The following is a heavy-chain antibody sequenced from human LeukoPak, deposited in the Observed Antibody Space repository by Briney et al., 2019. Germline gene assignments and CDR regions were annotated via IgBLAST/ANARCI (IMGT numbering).Heavy chain of an antibody. CDR2: IYYSGST. CDR3: ARRLGTVVTPDAFDI. V-gene: IGHV4-59*08. Sequence: PSETLSPTCTVSGGSISSYYWSWIRQPPGKGLEWIGYIYYSGSTNYNPSLKSRVTISVDTSKNQFSLKLSSVTAADTAVYYCARRLGTVVTPDAFDIWGQGTMVTVSS. J-gene: IGHJ3*02. CDR1: GGSISSYY. D-gene: IGHD4-23*01.